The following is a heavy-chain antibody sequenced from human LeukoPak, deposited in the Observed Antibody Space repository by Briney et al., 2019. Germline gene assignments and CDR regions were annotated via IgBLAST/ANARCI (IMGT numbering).Heavy chain of an antibody. Sequence: KSSETLSLACTVSGDSISSYFWSWIRQPAGKGLEWIGRIYSSGSTNYNPALKSRVTMSVDTSKNQFSLKLSSVTAADTAVYYCARDRGERWQQFYEAFDIWGQGTMVTVSS. J-gene: IGHJ3*02. D-gene: IGHD5-24*01. V-gene: IGHV4-4*07. CDR1: GDSISSYF. CDR3: ARDRGERWQQFYEAFDI. CDR2: IYSSGST.